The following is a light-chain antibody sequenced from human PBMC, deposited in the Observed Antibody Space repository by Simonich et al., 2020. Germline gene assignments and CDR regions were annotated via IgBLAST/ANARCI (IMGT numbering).Light chain of an antibody. V-gene: IGLV3-27*01. Sequence: SYELTQPPSVSVSPGQTARITCSGDVLAKKYARWFQQKPGQAPVLVIYKDRERPSGIPERFSGSSSGTTVTLTISGAQVEDEADYYCYSAADNNVVFGGGTKLTVL. J-gene: IGLJ2*01. CDR2: KDR. CDR3: YSAADNNVV. CDR1: VLAKKY.